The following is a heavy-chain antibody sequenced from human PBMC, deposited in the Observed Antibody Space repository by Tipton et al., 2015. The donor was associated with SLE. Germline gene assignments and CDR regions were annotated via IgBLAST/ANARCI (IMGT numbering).Heavy chain of an antibody. CDR3: AKDVEGGSYYAPYYYYGMDV. V-gene: IGHV3-20*04. J-gene: IGHJ6*02. D-gene: IGHD1-26*01. Sequence: SLRLSCEASGFSFDDYGMSWVRQAPGKGLEWVSGLNWSGASTGYADSVKGRFTISRDNAKNSLFLQMSSLRAEDTALYYCAKDVEGGSYYAPYYYYGMDVWGQGTTVTVSS. CDR2: LNWSGAST. CDR1: GFSFDDYG.